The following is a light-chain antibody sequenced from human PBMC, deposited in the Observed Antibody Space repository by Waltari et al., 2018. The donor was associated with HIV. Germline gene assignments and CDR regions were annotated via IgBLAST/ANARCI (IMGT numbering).Light chain of an antibody. CDR3: QQYGNSPRVT. CDR1: QNVTSNY. CDR2: GAS. J-gene: IGKJ3*01. Sequence: EIVLTQSPGTVSLSPGERVTLSCRASQNVTSNYVAWYQQKPGQAPRLLIYGASNRATGIPDRFSGSGSGTDFTLVLTAMEPEDFAMYYCQQYGNSPRVTFGPGTRV. V-gene: IGKV3-20*01.